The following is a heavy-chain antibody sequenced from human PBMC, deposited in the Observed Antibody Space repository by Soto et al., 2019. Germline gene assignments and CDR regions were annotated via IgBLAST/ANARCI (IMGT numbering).Heavy chain of an antibody. CDR1: GASISGLY. CDR2: IYATGTT. V-gene: IGHV4-4*07. CDR3: VRDGTKTLRDWFDP. Sequence: SETLSLTCTVSGASISGLYWSWIRNSAGKGLEWIGRIYATGTTDYNPSLKSRVMMSVDTSKKQFSLKLRSVTAADTAVYYCVRDGTKTLRDWFDPWGQGISVTVSS. D-gene: IGHD1-1*01. J-gene: IGHJ5*02.